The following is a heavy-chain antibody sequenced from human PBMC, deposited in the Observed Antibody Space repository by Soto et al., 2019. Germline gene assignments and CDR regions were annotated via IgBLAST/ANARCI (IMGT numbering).Heavy chain of an antibody. V-gene: IGHV3-30*18. D-gene: IGHD2-21*02. J-gene: IGHJ2*01. CDR1: GFTFSSYG. CDR3: AKDSTVVVTAIGSWYFDL. Sequence: QVQLVESGGGVXXXXXXLRLSCAASGFTFSSYGMHWVRQAPGKGLEWVAVISYDGSNKYYADSVKGRFTISRDNSKNTLYLQMNSLRAEDTAVYYCAKDSTVVVTAIGSWYFDLWGRGTLVTVSS. CDR2: ISYDGSNK.